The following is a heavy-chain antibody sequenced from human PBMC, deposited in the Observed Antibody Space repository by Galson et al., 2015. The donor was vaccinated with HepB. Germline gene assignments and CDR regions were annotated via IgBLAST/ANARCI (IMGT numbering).Heavy chain of an antibody. CDR3: ARYSSSLASDY. CDR2: IYYSGST. J-gene: IGHJ4*02. Sequence: ETLSLTCTVSGGSISSYYWSWIRQPPGKGLEWIGYIYYSGSTNYNPSLKSRVTISVDTSKNQFSLKLSSVTAADTAVYYCARYSSSLASDYWGQGTLVTVSS. CDR1: GGSISSYY. V-gene: IGHV4-59*08. D-gene: IGHD6-13*01.